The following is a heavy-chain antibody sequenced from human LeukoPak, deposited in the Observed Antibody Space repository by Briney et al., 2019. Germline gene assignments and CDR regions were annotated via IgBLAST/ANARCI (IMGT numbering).Heavy chain of an antibody. CDR3: ARSAAAGTLAEYFQH. V-gene: IGHV1-18*01. J-gene: IGHJ1*01. CDR2: ISAYNGNT. Sequence: GASVKVSCKASGYTFTSYGISWVRQAPGQGLEWMGWISAYNGNTNYAQKLQGRVTITRDTSASTAYMELSSLRSEDTAVYYCARSAAAGTLAEYFQHWGQGTLVTVSS. CDR1: GYTFTSYG. D-gene: IGHD6-13*01.